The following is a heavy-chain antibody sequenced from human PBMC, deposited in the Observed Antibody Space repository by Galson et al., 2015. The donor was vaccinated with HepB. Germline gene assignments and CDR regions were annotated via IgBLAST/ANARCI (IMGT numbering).Heavy chain of an antibody. CDR3: ASDCDGSGSFYNMLGY. V-gene: IGHV3-30*07. CDR2: ISSDYHSK. Sequence: SLRLSCAVSGFTFSRHAFHWVRQAPGRGLEWVALISSDYHSKFYADSVMGRLTISRDNSKDTVYLQMNSLRDEDTAVYYCASDCDGSGSFYNMLGYWGQGTMVTVSS. J-gene: IGHJ4*02. CDR1: GFTFSRHA. D-gene: IGHD3-10*01.